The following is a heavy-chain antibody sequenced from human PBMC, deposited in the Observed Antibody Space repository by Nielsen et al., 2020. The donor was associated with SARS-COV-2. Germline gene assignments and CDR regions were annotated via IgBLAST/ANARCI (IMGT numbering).Heavy chain of an antibody. Sequence: GGSLRLSCAASGFTFSNPWMNWVRQAPGKGLDWVAIISYDGRNKQYADSVKGRFTISRDNSKNTVYLLMNRLRSDDTAVYYCVGDNNWGQGALVTVSA. J-gene: IGHJ4*02. CDR2: ISYDGRNK. CDR1: GFTFSNPW. V-gene: IGHV3-30*03. CDR3: VGDNN.